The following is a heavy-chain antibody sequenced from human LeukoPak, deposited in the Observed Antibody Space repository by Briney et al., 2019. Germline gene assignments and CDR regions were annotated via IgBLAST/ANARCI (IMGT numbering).Heavy chain of an antibody. CDR2: INWNGGST. V-gene: IGHV3-20*04. CDR3: ARVGYNSGWYEY. CDR1: GFTFDDYG. Sequence: PGGSLRLSCAASGFTFDDYGMSWVRQAPGKGLEWVSGINWNGGSTGYADSLRGRFTISRDNAKNSLYLQMNSLRAEDTALYYCARVGYNSGWYEYWGQGTLVTVSS. J-gene: IGHJ4*02. D-gene: IGHD6-19*01.